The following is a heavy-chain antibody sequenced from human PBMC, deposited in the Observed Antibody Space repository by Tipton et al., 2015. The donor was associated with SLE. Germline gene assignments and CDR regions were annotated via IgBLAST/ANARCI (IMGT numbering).Heavy chain of an antibody. Sequence: SLRLSCAASGFTFSSYGMHWVRQAPGKGLEWVSYITNSGGSTRYADSVKGRFTISRDNARESLYLQLDSLRAEEDTAVYYCARGPWGSSYFDLWGRGTLVTVSS. CDR1: GFTFSSYG. J-gene: IGHJ2*01. CDR3: ARGPWGSSYFDL. CDR2: ITNSGGST. V-gene: IGHV3-48*03. D-gene: IGHD3-16*01.